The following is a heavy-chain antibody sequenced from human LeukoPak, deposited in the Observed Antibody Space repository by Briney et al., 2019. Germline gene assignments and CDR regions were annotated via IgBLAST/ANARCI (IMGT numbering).Heavy chain of an antibody. Sequence: PGGSLRLSCAVSGFTVTYNYMSWVRQAPGKGLQWVSVVYPDGRTYYADSVKGRFTISRDNSRNTLLLQLNSLRADDTAVYYCARTNPVYGDYDYWGQGTLVTVSS. CDR1: GFTVTYNY. CDR3: ARTNPVYGDYDY. V-gene: IGHV3-53*01. CDR2: VYPDGRT. D-gene: IGHD4-17*01. J-gene: IGHJ4*02.